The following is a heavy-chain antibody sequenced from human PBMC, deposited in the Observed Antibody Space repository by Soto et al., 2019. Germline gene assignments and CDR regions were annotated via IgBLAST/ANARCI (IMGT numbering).Heavy chain of an antibody. CDR2: IYIDGTYS. CDR3: TRGPRPISTGTGAY. Sequence: GGSLRLSCAASGFIFKMYWMHWVRQSPGKGLVWISRIYIDGTYSGYADSVRGRFTISRDNVNDTLYLQMNNLRAEDSGLYYCTRGPRPISTGTGAYWGQGTQVTSPQ. J-gene: IGHJ4*02. V-gene: IGHV3-74*01. D-gene: IGHD3-10*01. CDR1: GFIFKMYW.